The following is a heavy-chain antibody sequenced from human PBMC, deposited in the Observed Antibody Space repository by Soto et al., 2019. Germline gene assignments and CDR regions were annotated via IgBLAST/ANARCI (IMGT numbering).Heavy chain of an antibody. J-gene: IGHJ5*02. V-gene: IGHV4-30-4*01. CDR3: AREGDYYGSGSPMQVSWFDP. D-gene: IGHD3-10*01. Sequence: SETLSLTCAVSGGSISSGDYYWSWIRQPPGKGLEWIGYIYYSGSTYYNPSLKSRVTISVDTSKNQFSLKLSSVTAADTAVYYCAREGDYYGSGSPMQVSWFDPWGQGTLVTVSS. CDR2: IYYSGST. CDR1: GGSISSGDYY.